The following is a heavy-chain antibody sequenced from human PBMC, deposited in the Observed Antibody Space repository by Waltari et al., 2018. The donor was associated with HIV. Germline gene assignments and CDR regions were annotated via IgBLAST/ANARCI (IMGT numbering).Heavy chain of an antibody. CDR2: IYWNGNK. J-gene: IGHJ5*02. Sequence: QITLEESGPTLVKPTQTLTLTCTFSGFSPSTSGVGVGWIRQPPGKALEWLALIYWNGNKHYSPSLKSRVTITKETSKDQVVLKMTNMDPADTATYFCARRPGYCSGTRCYYSHWFDPWGQGTLVTVSS. CDR3: ARRPGYCSGTRCYYSHWFDP. D-gene: IGHD2-2*03. CDR1: GFSPSTSGVG. V-gene: IGHV2-5*01.